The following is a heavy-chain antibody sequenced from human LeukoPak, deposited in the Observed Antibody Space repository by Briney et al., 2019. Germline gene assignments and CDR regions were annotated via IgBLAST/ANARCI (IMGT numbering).Heavy chain of an antibody. CDR3: ARDGNYGDYAVAFDY. CDR1: GFTFSSYA. Sequence: GRSLRLSCAASGFTFSSYAMHWVRQAPGKGLEWVAVISYDGSNKYYADSVKGRFTISRDNSKNTLYLQMNSLRAEDTAVYYCARDGNYGDYAVAFDYWGQGILVTVSS. CDR2: ISYDGSNK. V-gene: IGHV3-30*04. D-gene: IGHD4-17*01. J-gene: IGHJ4*02.